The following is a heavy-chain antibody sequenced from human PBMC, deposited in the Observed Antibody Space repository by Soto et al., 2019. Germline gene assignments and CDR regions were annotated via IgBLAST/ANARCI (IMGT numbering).Heavy chain of an antibody. V-gene: IGHV3-23*01. CDR2: ISGSGGST. CDR1: GFTFSSYA. D-gene: IGHD3-10*01. J-gene: IGHJ5*02. Sequence: PGGSLRLSCAASGFTFSSYAMSWVRQAPGKGLEWVSAISGSGGSTYYADSVKGRFTISRDNSKNTLYLQMNSLRAEDTAVYHCAKKVDGSGSYSWFDPWGQGTLVTVSS. CDR3: AKKVDGSGSYSWFDP.